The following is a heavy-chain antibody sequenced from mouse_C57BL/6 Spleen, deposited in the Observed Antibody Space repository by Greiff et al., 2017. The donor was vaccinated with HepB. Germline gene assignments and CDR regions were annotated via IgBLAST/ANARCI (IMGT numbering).Heavy chain of an antibody. J-gene: IGHJ2*01. CDR3: ARSDSSGYDYFDY. D-gene: IGHD3-2*02. V-gene: IGHV1-42*01. CDR1: GYSFTGYY. CDR2: INPSTGGT. Sequence: VQLQQSGPELVKPGASVKISCKASGYSFTGYYMNWVKQSPEKSLEWIGEINPSTGGTTYNQKFKAKATLTVDKSSSTAYMRLKSLTSEDSAVYYCARSDSSGYDYFDYWGQGTTLTVSS.